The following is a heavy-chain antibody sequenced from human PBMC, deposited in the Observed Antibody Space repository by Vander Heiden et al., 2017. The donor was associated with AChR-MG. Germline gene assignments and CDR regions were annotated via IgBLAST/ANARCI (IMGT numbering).Heavy chain of an antibody. CDR2: SYHSGST. Sequence: QVQLQESGPGLGKPSETLPLTCAVSGYTTSSGYYWGWIGQPPGKGLEWLGSSYHSGSTYYNPSLKSRVTISVDTSKNQFSLKLSSVTAADTAVYYCAGLFGYSSGWTSHGYWGQGTLVTVSS. J-gene: IGHJ4*02. CDR1: GYTTSSGYY. V-gene: IGHV4-38-2*01. CDR3: AGLFGYSSGWTSHGY. D-gene: IGHD6-25*01.